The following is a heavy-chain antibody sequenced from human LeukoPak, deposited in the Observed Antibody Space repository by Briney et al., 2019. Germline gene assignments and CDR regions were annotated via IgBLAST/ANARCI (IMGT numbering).Heavy chain of an antibody. CDR2: INHSGST. D-gene: IGHD2-2*01. CDR1: GGSFSGYY. V-gene: IGHV4-34*01. CDR3: ARLLRYCSSTSCYARKAFDI. Sequence: PSETLSLTCAVYGGSFSGYYWSWIRQPPGKGLEWIGEINHSGSTNYNPSLKSRVTISVDTSKNQFSLKLSSVTAADTAVYYCARLLRYCSSTSCYARKAFDIWGQGTMVTVSS. J-gene: IGHJ3*02.